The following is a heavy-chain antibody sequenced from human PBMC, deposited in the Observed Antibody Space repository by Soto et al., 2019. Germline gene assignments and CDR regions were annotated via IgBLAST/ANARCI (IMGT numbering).Heavy chain of an antibody. J-gene: IGHJ4*02. D-gene: IGHD3-16*01. CDR1: GFTVSSNY. CDR2: IYSGGST. Sequence: GGSLRLSCAASGFTVSSNYMSWVRQAPGKGLEWVSVIYSGGSTYYADSVKGRFPISRHNSKNTLYLQMNSLRAEDTAVYYCASRGDPYIWGSYDIWGQGTLVTVSS. CDR3: ASRGDPYIWGSYDI. V-gene: IGHV3-53*04.